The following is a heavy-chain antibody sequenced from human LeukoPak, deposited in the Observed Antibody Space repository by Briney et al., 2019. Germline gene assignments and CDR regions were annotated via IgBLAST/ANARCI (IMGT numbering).Heavy chain of an antibody. J-gene: IGHJ5*01. CDR2: ISSAGIAI. CDR1: EFTICSYS. D-gene: IGHD3-10*01. Sequence: PGGSLRLSCAAFEFTICSYSTNWVRQAPGKGLEWISYISSAGIAIYYADSVMGRFTISRDNAKNSLYLQMNSLRGDDTAVYYCARSGYYGSGSYYSLNGFDSWGQGTLVTVSS. CDR3: ARSGYYGSGSYYSLNGFDS. V-gene: IGHV3-48*01.